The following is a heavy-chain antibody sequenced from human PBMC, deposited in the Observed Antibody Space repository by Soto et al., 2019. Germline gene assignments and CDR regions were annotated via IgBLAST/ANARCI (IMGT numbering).Heavy chain of an antibody. D-gene: IGHD1-1*01. Sequence: GSLRLSCAASGFSLSDSYMSWIRQVPGKGLEWISYTSSSGAVIYYADSVRGRFTISRDNAKHSLYLQMSSLRAEDTAVYYCARMFSRYDPLYYFDYWGQGTLVTVSS. V-gene: IGHV3-11*01. J-gene: IGHJ4*02. CDR2: TSSSGAVI. CDR3: ARMFSRYDPLYYFDY. CDR1: GFSLSDSY.